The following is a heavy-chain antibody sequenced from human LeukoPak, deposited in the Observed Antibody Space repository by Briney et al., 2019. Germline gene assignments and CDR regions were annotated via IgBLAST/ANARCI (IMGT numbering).Heavy chain of an antibody. D-gene: IGHD3-3*01. Sequence: PGGSLRLSCAASGFTFSSYWMHWVRQAPGKGLVWVSRINSDGSSTSYADSVKGRFTISRDNSKNTVYLQMSSLRAEDTALYYCAKGSGVSRNTIFGVVIPDWGQGTLVTVSS. J-gene: IGHJ4*02. CDR1: GFTFSSYW. CDR3: AKGSGVSRNTIFGVVIPD. CDR2: INSDGSST. V-gene: IGHV3-74*01.